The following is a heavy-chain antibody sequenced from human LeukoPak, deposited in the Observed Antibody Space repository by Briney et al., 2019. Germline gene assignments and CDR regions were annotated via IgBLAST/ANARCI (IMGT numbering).Heavy chain of an antibody. V-gene: IGHV4-4*07. CDR2: ISTSGST. CDR3: ARDRGVTVPGRRLDY. D-gene: IGHD6-19*01. Sequence: WETLSLTCTVSGGSISGYYWSWLRQPAGEGLEWIGRISTSGSTNYNPSLKSRVTISVDNSNNQFSLRLSSATAADTAVYYCARDRGVTVPGRRLDYWGQGTLLTLSS. CDR1: GGSISGYY. J-gene: IGHJ4*02.